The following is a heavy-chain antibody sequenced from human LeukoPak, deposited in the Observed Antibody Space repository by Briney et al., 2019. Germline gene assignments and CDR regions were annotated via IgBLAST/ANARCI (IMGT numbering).Heavy chain of an antibody. Sequence: SETLSLTCTVSGGSISSSSYYWGWIRQPPGKGLEWIGSIYYSGSTYYNPSLKSRVTISVDTSKNQFSLKLSSVTATDTAVYYCARGRIVGARPFDYWGQGTLVTVSS. J-gene: IGHJ4*02. CDR3: ARGRIVGARPFDY. CDR2: IYYSGST. V-gene: IGHV4-39*07. CDR1: GGSISSSSYY. D-gene: IGHD1-26*01.